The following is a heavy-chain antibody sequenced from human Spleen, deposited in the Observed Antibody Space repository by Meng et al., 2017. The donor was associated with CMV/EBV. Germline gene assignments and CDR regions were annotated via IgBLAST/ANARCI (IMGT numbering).Heavy chain of an antibody. CDR1: GDSISSDEYY. J-gene: IGHJ5*02. CDR2: IYYSGST. Sequence: SETLSLTCTVSGDSISSDEYYWSWSRQPPGKDLEWIGYIYYSGSTFYNPSLKSRLTISVDTSKYQFSLNLSSVTAAATAVYYCARLLEWPFPFDPRAQGTLVTVSS. V-gene: IGHV4-30-4*08. D-gene: IGHD3-3*01. CDR3: ARLLEWPFPFDP.